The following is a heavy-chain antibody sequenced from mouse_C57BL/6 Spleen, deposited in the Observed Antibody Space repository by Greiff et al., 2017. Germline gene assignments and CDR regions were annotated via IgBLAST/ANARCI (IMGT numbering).Heavy chain of an antibody. CDR2: IYPGDGDT. Sequence: VKLQQSGAELVKPGASVKISCKASGYAFSSYWMNWVKQRPGKGLEWIGQIYPGDGDTNYNGKFKGKATLTADKSSSTAYMQLSSLTSEDSAVYFCARRYDYDVVWYFDVWGTGTTVTVSS. J-gene: IGHJ1*03. CDR1: GYAFSSYW. V-gene: IGHV1-80*01. D-gene: IGHD2-4*01. CDR3: ARRYDYDVVWYFDV.